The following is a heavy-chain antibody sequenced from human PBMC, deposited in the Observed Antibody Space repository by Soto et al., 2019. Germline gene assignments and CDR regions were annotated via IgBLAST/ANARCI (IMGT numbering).Heavy chain of an antibody. J-gene: IGHJ4*02. Sequence: QVQLVQSGAEVKKPGASVKVSCKASGYTFTDYYIHWVRQAPGQGLEWMGWINPNSGGTHYAQKFQDWVTMTRDTSISTAYRELSSLRSDATAVYYCARLGTNDYWGQGTLVTVSS. D-gene: IGHD1-7*01. V-gene: IGHV1-2*04. CDR3: ARLGTNDY. CDR1: GYTFTDYY. CDR2: INPNSGGT.